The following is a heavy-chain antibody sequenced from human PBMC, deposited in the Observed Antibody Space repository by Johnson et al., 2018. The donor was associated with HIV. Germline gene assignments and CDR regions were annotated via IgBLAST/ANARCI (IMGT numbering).Heavy chain of an antibody. Sequence: QVQLVESGGGLVQPGGSLRLSCAASGFTFSSYAMSWVRQAPGKGLEWVAVIRYDGKDKYYADFVKGRFTISRDNFKNRLYLQMDSLRAEDTAVYFCARAASQQQLKVPFDIWGQGTMVTVSS. V-gene: IGHV3-30*02. CDR2: IRYDGKDK. D-gene: IGHD6-13*01. J-gene: IGHJ3*02. CDR3: ARAASQQQLKVPFDI. CDR1: GFTFSSYA.